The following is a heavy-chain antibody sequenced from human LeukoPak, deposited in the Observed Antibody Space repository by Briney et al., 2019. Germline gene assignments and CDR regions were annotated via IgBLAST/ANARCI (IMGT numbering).Heavy chain of an antibody. CDR1: GGSFSGYY. V-gene: IGHV4-34*01. CDR3: ARRYCSGSSCYFGS. D-gene: IGHD2-15*01. Sequence: PSETLSLTCAVYGGSFSGYYWSWIRQPPGKGLEWIGEINHSGSTNYNPSLKSRVTISVDTSKNQFSLKLSSVTAADTAVYYCARRYCSGSSCYFGSWGQGTLVTVSS. CDR2: INHSGST. J-gene: IGHJ4*02.